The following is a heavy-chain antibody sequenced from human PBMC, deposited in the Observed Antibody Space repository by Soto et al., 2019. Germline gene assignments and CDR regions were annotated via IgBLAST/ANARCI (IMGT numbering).Heavy chain of an antibody. V-gene: IGHV3-74*01. CDR1: GFTFSNSW. CDR2: IYSDGSTT. CDR3: ATDGSYAQHV. Sequence: EVQLVESGGGLVQPGGSLRLSCTASGFTFSNSWMHWVRQAPGTGLVWVSHIYSDGSTTDYADSVKGRFTISRDNAKNTLYLQMNSLRVEATAVYYCATDGSYAQHVWGQGTTVTVSS. D-gene: IGHD2-2*01. J-gene: IGHJ6*02.